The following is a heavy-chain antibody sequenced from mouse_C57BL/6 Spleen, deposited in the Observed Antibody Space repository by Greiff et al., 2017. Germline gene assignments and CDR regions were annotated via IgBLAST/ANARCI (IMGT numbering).Heavy chain of an antibody. CDR2: IYPRNGST. Sequence: QVQLQQSDAELVKPGASVKISCKVSGYTFTDHTIHWMKQRPEQGLEWIGYIYPRNGSTTYNEKFKGKATLTADKSSSTAYMRLNSLTSEDSAVYFCARYEEILFYYFDYWGQGTTLTVSS. J-gene: IGHJ2*01. CDR3: ARYEEILFYYFDY. D-gene: IGHD5-1-1*01. V-gene: IGHV1-78*01. CDR1: GYTFTDHT.